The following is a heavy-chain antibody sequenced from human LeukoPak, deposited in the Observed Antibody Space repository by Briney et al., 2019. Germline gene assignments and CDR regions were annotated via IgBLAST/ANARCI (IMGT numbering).Heavy chain of an antibody. CDR1: GFTVSSNY. D-gene: IGHD3-16*01. CDR2: TYSDGST. CDR3: ARGENGIGAAFDI. J-gene: IGHJ3*02. V-gene: IGHV3-53*01. Sequence: PGGSLRLSCAASGFTVSSNYTSWVRQAPGKGLELVSLTYSDGSTYYADSLKGRFTISRDNSENSLYLQMNTLRADDTAVYYCARGENGIGAAFDIWGQGTMVTVSS.